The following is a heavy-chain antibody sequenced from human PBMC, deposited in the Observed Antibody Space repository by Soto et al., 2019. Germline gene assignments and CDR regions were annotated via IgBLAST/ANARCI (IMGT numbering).Heavy chain of an antibody. D-gene: IGHD3-22*01. V-gene: IGHV3-23*01. CDR1: GFSLRAYA. CDR2: ISVSGSST. CDR3: ARGGDTSGSWPRY. J-gene: IGHJ4*02. Sequence: PGGSLRLSCAASGFSLRAYAMTWVRQAPGKGLEWVSDISVSGSSTYYADSVKGRFTISRDDAKNSLFLQMSSLRVEDTAVYYCARGGDTSGSWPRYWGQGTLVTVSS.